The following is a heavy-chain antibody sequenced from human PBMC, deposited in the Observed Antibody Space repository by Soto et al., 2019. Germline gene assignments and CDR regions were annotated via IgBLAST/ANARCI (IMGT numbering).Heavy chain of an antibody. Sequence: ASVKVSCKASGYTFTSYDINWVRQATGQGLEWMGWMNPNSGNTGYAQKFQGRVTMTRNTSISTAYMELSSLRSEDTAVYYCARGMPRYNWNDDYYYYYYMDVWGKGTTVTVSS. CDR1: GYTFTSYD. J-gene: IGHJ6*03. D-gene: IGHD1-1*01. CDR3: ARGMPRYNWNDDYYYYYYMDV. V-gene: IGHV1-8*01. CDR2: MNPNSGNT.